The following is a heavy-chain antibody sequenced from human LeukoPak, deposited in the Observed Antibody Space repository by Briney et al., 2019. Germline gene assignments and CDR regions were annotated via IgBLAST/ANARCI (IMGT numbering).Heavy chain of an antibody. D-gene: IGHD1-26*01. CDR1: GFTFSSYG. CDR2: ISYDGSNK. CDR3: AKVFTGELLPFDY. J-gene: IGHJ4*02. V-gene: IGHV3-30*18. Sequence: GRSLRLSCAASGFTFSSYGMHWVRQAPGKGLEWVAVISYDGSNKYYADSVKGRFTISRDNSKNTLYLQMNSLRAEDTAVYYCAKVFTGELLPFDYWGQGTLVTVSS.